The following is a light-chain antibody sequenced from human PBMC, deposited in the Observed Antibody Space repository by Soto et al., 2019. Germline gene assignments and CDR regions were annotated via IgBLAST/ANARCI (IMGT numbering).Light chain of an antibody. V-gene: IGLV2-14*04. Sequence: WRTISRTRTSSDVGGYNYVSWYQQHPGKAPKLMIYDVSNRPSGVSNRFSGSKSGNTASLTISGLQAEDEADYYCSSYTSSSTLDVVFGGGTKVTVL. CDR2: DVS. CDR1: SSDVGGYNY. J-gene: IGLJ2*01. CDR3: SSYTSSSTLDVV.